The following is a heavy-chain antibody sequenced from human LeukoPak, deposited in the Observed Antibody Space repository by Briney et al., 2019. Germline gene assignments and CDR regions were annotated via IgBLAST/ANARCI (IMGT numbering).Heavy chain of an antibody. CDR2: ITSHDTNIA. CDR1: GFTFSSYS. D-gene: IGHD5-18*01. V-gene: IGHV3-48*04. CDR3: ARVLGGYHPALDC. J-gene: IGHJ4*02. Sequence: PGGSLRLSCAASGFTFSSYSMNWVRQAPGKGLEWVSYITSHDTNIAYYADSVKGRFTISRDNAKNSLYLQMNSLRAEDTALYYCARVLGGYHPALDCWGQGTLVTVSS.